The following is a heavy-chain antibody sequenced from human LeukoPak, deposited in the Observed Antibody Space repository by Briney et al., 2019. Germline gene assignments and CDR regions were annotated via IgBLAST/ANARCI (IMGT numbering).Heavy chain of an antibody. D-gene: IGHD3-22*01. V-gene: IGHV4-31*03. J-gene: IGHJ3*02. CDR3: ARERPPYYYDSSGYAFDI. CDR1: GGSISSGGYY. CDR2: IYYSGST. Sequence: SQTLSLTCTVSGGSISSGGYYWSWIRQHPGKGLEWIGYIYYSGSTYYNPSLKSRVTISVDTSKNQFSLKLSSVTAADTAVYYCARERPPYYYDSSGYAFDIWGQGTMVTVSS.